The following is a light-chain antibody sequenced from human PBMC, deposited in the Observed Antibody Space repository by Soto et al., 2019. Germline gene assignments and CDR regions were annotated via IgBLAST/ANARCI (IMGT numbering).Light chain of an antibody. CDR3: SSYAGSNNVL. Sequence: QSVLTQPPSASGSPGQSVTISCTGTSSDVGGYNYVSWYQQHPGKAPKLMIYEVSKRPSGVPDRFSGSKSANTASLTVSGLQAEDEADYYCSSYAGSNNVLFGGGTKLTVL. V-gene: IGLV2-8*01. J-gene: IGLJ2*01. CDR1: SSDVGGYNY. CDR2: EVS.